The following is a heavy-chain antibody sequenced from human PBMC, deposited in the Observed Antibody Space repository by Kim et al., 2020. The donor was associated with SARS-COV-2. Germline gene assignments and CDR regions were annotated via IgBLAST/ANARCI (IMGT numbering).Heavy chain of an antibody. Sequence: DDQFYSTSLKTRLTITKDTSKNQVVLTMTNMDPVDTATYYCARGRRGADYWGQGTLVTVSS. J-gene: IGHJ4*02. CDR3: ARGRRGADY. CDR2: DDQ. V-gene: IGHV2-70*04.